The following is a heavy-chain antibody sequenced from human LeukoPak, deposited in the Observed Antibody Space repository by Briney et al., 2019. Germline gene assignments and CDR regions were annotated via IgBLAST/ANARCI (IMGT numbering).Heavy chain of an antibody. CDR2: IYSSGST. D-gene: IGHD3-22*01. CDR1: GGSIRGYY. V-gene: IGHV4-59*01. J-gene: IGHJ6*03. CDR3: ARTKGSSGYYGSGTYYYYYMDV. Sequence: SETLSLTCNVSGGSIRGYYWSWIRQPPGKGLEWIGHIYSSGSTNYNPSLKSRVTMSVDTSKNQFSLKLSSVTAADTAVYYCARTKGSSGYYGSGTYYYYYMDVWGKGTTVTISS.